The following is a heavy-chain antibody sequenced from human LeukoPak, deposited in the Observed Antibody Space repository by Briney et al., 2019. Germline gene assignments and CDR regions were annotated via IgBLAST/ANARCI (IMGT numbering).Heavy chain of an antibody. CDR1: GFPFSRYE. V-gene: IGHV3-48*03. J-gene: IGHJ4*02. Sequence: GGSLRLSCAASGFPFSRYEMNWVRQAPGKGLEWISYITGSGNTINYADSVKGRFTISRDSAKDSLYLEMKNLRADDTAVYFCAKRGVVIRVILVGFHKEAYYFDSWGQGALVTVSS. CDR2: ITGSGNTI. CDR3: AKRGVVIRVILVGFHKEAYYFDS. D-gene: IGHD3-22*01.